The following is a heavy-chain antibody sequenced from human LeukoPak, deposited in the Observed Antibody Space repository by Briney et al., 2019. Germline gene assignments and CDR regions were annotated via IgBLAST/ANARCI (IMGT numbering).Heavy chain of an antibody. CDR2: ISGIGGST. V-gene: IGHV3-23*01. D-gene: IGHD3-3*01. J-gene: IGHJ4*02. CDR1: GLTFSNYA. Sequence: GGSLRLSCIASGLTFSNYAMSWVRQAPGKGLEWVSGISGIGGSTYHADSVKGRFTISRDNSKNTLYLQMNILRAEDTAVYYCAKDRDTFGVLRYDFDYWGQGTLVSVSS. CDR3: AKDRDTFGVLRYDFDY.